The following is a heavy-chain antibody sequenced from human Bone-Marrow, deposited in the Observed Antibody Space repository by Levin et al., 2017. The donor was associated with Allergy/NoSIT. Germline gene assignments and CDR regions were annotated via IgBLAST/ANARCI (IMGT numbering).Heavy chain of an antibody. CDR1: GFSLSTSGVG. V-gene: IGHV2-5*02. CDR2: IYWDDDK. J-gene: IGHJ5*02. CDR3: AHLDVLRYFDWP. D-gene: IGHD3-9*01. Sequence: SGPTLVKPPQTLTLTCTFSGFSLSTSGVGVGWIRQPPGKALEWLALIYWDDDKRYSPSLKSRLTITKDTSKNQVVLTMTNMDPVDTATYYCAHLDVLRYFDWPWGQGTLVTVSS.